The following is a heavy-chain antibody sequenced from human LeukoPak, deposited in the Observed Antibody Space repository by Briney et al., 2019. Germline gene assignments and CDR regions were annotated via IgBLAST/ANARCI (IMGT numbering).Heavy chain of an antibody. CDR1: GYTFTGYY. J-gene: IGHJ3*02. D-gene: IGHD1-26*01. Sequence: ASVKVSCKASGYTFTGYYMHWVRQAPGQGLEWMGWINPNSGGTNYAQKFQGRVTMTRDTSISTAYMELSRLRSDDTAVYYCARDPNGGSYLSAFDIWGQGTMVTVSS. CDR2: INPNSGGT. CDR3: ARDPNGGSYLSAFDI. V-gene: IGHV1-2*02.